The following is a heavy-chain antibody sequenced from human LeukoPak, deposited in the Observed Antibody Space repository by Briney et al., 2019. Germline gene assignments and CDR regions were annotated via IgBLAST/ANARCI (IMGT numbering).Heavy chain of an antibody. V-gene: IGHV4-31*03. Sequence: SETLSLTCTVSGGSISSGGYSWSWIRQHPGKGLEWIGYIYYSGSTYYNPSLKSRVTISVDTSKNQFSLKLSSVTAADTAVYYCARGPGLYYYDGSGSLDCWGQGTLVTVSS. J-gene: IGHJ4*02. D-gene: IGHD3-22*01. CDR2: IYYSGST. CDR1: GGSISSGGYS. CDR3: ARGPGLYYYDGSGSLDC.